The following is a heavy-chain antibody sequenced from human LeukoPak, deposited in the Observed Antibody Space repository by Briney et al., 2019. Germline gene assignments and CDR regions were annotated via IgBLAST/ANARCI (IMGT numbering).Heavy chain of an antibody. V-gene: IGHV1-69*04. J-gene: IGHJ4*02. D-gene: IGHD1-26*01. CDR2: IIPILGIA. CDR1: GGTFSSYA. Sequence: SVKVSCKASGGTFSSYAISWVRQAPGQGLEWMGRIIPILGIANYAQKFQGRVTITADKSTSTAYMELSSLRSEDTAVCYCARGIVGAYAFDYWGQGTLVTVSS. CDR3: ARGIVGAYAFDY.